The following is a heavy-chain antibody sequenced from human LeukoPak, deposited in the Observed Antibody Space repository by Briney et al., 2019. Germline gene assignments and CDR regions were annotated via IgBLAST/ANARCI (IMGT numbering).Heavy chain of an antibody. CDR3: AKYHRTVADRDDSFDI. CDR1: GFTFSSYG. CDR2: IRYDGTNK. V-gene: IGHV3-30*02. Sequence: GGSLRLSCAASGFTFSSYGMNWVPQATGKGLEWVAFIRYDGTNKYYGDSVKGRFTISRDNSKNTLCLQMNSLSAEDTAVYYCAKYHRTVADRDDSFDIWSQGTTVTVSS. D-gene: IGHD6-19*01. J-gene: IGHJ3*02.